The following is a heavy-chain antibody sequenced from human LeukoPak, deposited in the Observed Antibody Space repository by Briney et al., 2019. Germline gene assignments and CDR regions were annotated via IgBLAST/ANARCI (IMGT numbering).Heavy chain of an antibody. CDR2: IYSGGST. D-gene: IGHD6-19*01. J-gene: IGHJ5*02. V-gene: IGHV3-53*01. CDR1: GFTVSNNY. Sequence: GGSLRLSCAASGFTVSNNYMSWVRQAPGKGLEWVSIIYSGGSTYYADSVKGRFTISRDNSKNTLYLQMNSLRAEDTAVYYCVREGGSGWYSGWFDPWGQGTLVTVSS. CDR3: VREGGSGWYSGWFDP.